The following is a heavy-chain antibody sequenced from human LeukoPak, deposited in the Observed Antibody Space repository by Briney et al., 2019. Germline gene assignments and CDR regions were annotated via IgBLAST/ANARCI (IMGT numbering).Heavy chain of an antibody. CDR3: ARLGTTVTHFDY. CDR2: IYSGGST. J-gene: IGHJ4*02. V-gene: IGHV3-66*01. D-gene: IGHD4-17*01. Sequence: GGSLRLSCAASEFTVSSNYMSWVRQAPGKGLEWVSVIYSGGSTYYADSVKGRFTISRDNSKSTLYLQMNSLRAEDTAVYFCARLGTTVTHFDYWGQGTLVTVSS. CDR1: EFTVSSNY.